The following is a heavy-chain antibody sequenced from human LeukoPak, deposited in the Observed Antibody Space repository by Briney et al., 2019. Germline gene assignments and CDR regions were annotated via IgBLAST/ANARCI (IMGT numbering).Heavy chain of an antibody. D-gene: IGHD2-21*02. V-gene: IGHV3-30-3*01. CDR2: ISYDGSNK. CDR3: AREDIVVVTASNSVYYYYYGMDV. Sequence: HAGGSRRLSCAASGFTFSSYAMHWVRQAPGKGLEWVAVISYDGSNKYYADSVKGRFTISRDNSKNTLYLQMNSLRAEDTAVYYCAREDIVVVTASNSVYYYYYGMDVWGQGTTVTVSS. CDR1: GFTFSSYA. J-gene: IGHJ6*02.